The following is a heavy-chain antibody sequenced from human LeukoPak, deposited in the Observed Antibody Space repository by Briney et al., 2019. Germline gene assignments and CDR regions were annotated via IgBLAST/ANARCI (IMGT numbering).Heavy chain of an antibody. CDR3: ARVHVELENSFDP. CDR2: IIPIFGTA. D-gene: IGHD1-1*01. J-gene: IGHJ5*02. CDR1: GGTFSSYA. V-gene: IGHV1-69*05. Sequence: ASVKVSCKASGGTFSSYAISWVRQAPGQGLEWMGGIIPIFGTANYAQKFQGRVTITTDESTSTAYMELSSLRSEDTAVDYCARVHVELENSFDPWGQGTLVTVSS.